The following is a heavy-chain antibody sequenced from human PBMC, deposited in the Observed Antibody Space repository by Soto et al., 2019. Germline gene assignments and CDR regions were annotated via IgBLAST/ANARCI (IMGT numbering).Heavy chain of an antibody. Sequence: SETLSLTCTVSGGSISSGGYYWSWIRQHPGKGLEWIGYIYYSGSTYYNPSLKSRVTISVDTSKNQFSLKLSSVTAADTAVYYCARDWGDGYGAFDIWGQGTMVTVSS. CDR3: ARDWGDGYGAFDI. V-gene: IGHV4-31*03. D-gene: IGHD5-12*01. CDR2: IYYSGST. CDR1: GGSISSGGYY. J-gene: IGHJ3*02.